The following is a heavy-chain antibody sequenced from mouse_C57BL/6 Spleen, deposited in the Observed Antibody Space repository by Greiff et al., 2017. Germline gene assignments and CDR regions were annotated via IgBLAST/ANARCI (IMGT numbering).Heavy chain of an antibody. CDR1: GYTFTSYW. Sequence: VKLQQPGAELVRPGSSVKLSCKASGYTFTSYWMHWVKQRPIQGLEWIGNIDPSDSETHYNQKFKDKATLTVDKSSSTAYMQLSSLTSEDSAVYYCARSYYGYDGSFYWGQGTTLTVSS. J-gene: IGHJ2*01. CDR2: IDPSDSET. CDR3: ARSYYGYDGSFY. D-gene: IGHD2-9*01. V-gene: IGHV1-52*01.